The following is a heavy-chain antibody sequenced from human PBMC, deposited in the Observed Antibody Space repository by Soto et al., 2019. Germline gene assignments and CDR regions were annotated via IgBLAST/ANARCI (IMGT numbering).Heavy chain of an antibody. CDR1: GYTFTSYD. V-gene: IGHV1-8*01. CDR3: ARERKFDFWRKGLDV. Sequence: QAQLVQSGAEVKKPGASVKVSCKASGYTFTSYDINWVRQAPGQGLEWLGWMDPNSGSTGYAQNFQGRVTMTRYISINTAHMELSSLRSEDTAVYYCARERKFDFWRKGLDVWGQGTTVTVSS. CDR2: MDPNSGST. J-gene: IGHJ6*02. D-gene: IGHD3-3*01.